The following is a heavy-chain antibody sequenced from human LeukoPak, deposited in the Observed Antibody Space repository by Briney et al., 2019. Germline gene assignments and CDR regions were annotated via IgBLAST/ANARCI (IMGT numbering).Heavy chain of an antibody. D-gene: IGHD4-17*01. J-gene: IGHJ4*02. CDR3: ARDSFYGDSQGEVDFDY. V-gene: IGHV3-21*01. CDR1: GFTFSSYS. CDR2: ISSSSSYI. Sequence: KTGGSLRLSCAASGFTFSSYSMNWVRQAPGKGLEWVSSISSSSSYIYYADSVKGRFTISRDNAKNSLYLQMNSLRAEDTAVYYCARDSFYGDSQGEVDFDYWGQGTLVTVSS.